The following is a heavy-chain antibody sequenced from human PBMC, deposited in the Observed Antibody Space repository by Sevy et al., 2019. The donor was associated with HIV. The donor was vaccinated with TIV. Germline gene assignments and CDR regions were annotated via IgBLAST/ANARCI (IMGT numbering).Heavy chain of an antibody. J-gene: IGHJ4*02. CDR1: GGPISSGAYY. Sequence: SETLSLTCTVSGGPISSGAYYWNWFRQHPGKGLEWIGYIFYSGSTYYNPSLKSRLTISIDTSKNQFYLKLSSVSAADTAVYYCARGAAVAGSFYFDYWGQGTLVTVSS. V-gene: IGHV4-31*03. CDR3: ARGAAVAGSFYFDY. D-gene: IGHD6-19*01. CDR2: IFYSGST.